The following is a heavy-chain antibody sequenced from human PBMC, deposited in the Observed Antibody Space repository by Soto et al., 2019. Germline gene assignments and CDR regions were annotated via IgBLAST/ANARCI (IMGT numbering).Heavy chain of an antibody. V-gene: IGHV1-18*01. Sequence: ASVKVSCKASGYNFTSYGISWVRQAPGQGLEWMGWISPHNDRTKYARRFQDRVTMTTEAPTSTVYMELGSLRSDDTAVYYCARDLYYSSGRYFDHDAFDIWGQGTVVTVSS. CDR2: ISPHNDRT. CDR3: ARDLYYSSGRYFDHDAFDI. J-gene: IGHJ3*02. D-gene: IGHD6-19*01. CDR1: GYNFTSYG.